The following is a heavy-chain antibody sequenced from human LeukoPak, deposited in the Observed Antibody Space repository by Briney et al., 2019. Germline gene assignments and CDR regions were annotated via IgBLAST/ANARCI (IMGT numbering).Heavy chain of an antibody. J-gene: IGHJ4*02. CDR3: ARGEMATITAFFDY. CDR1: GGSISSSSYY. CDR2: IYYSGST. Sequence: SETLSLTCTVSGGSISSSSYYWGWIRQPPGKGLEWIGSIYYSGSTYYNPSLKSRVTISVDTSKNQFSLKLSSVTAADTAVYYCARGEMATITAFFDYWGQGTLVTVSS. D-gene: IGHD5-24*01. V-gene: IGHV4-39*01.